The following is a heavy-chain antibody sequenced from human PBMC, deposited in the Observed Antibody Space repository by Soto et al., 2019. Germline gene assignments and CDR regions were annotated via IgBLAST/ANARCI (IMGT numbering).Heavy chain of an antibody. J-gene: IGHJ1*01. CDR2: IYYSGST. CDR3: ATLYTHYYDSSGYYYDYFQH. CDR1: GGSVSSGSYY. D-gene: IGHD3-22*01. V-gene: IGHV4-61*01. Sequence: SETLSLTCTVSGGSVSSGSYYWSWIRQPPGKGLEWIGYIYYSGSTSYNPSLKSRVTISVDPSKNQFSLKQSSVTPADPAVEHCATLYTHYYDSSGYYYDYFQHRGQGTLVTVSS.